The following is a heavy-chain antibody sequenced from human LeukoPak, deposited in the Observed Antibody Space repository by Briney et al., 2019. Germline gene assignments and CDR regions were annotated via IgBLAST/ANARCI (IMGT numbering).Heavy chain of an antibody. Sequence: SETLSLTCAVYGGSFSGYYWSWIRQPPGKGLEWIGEINHSGSTNYNPSLKSRVTISVDTSKNQFSLKLSSVTAADTAVYYCARGGYNSNYMDVWGKGTTVTVSS. CDR1: GGSFSGYY. CDR2: INHSGST. V-gene: IGHV4-34*01. CDR3: ARGGYNSNYMDV. J-gene: IGHJ6*03.